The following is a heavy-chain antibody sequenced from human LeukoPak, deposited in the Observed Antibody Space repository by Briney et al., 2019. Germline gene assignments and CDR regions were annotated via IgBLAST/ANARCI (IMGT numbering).Heavy chain of an antibody. CDR3: AKRVPYSSSSVYFDS. CDR2: ISDGGSDT. D-gene: IGHD6-6*01. Sequence: GGSLRLSCAASGFTLNSYAMSWVRQAPGKGLEWVSAISDGGSDTYYADSVKGRFTISKDNSKNMLFLQMNGLMDDDTAVYYCAKRVPYSSSSVYFDSWGQGTLVTVSS. J-gene: IGHJ4*02. CDR1: GFTLNSYA. V-gene: IGHV3-23*01.